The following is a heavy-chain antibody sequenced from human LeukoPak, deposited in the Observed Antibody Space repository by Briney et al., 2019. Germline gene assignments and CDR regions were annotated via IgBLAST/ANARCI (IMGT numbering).Heavy chain of an antibody. J-gene: IGHJ4*02. CDR2: INRASSTI. CDR1: GFTFSTYS. V-gene: IGHV3-48*01. D-gene: IGHD6-25*01. CDR3: ARDSGTSGADDY. Sequence: GGPLRLSCVASGFTFSTYSMTWVRQAPGKGLEWVSYINRASSTIYYADSVKGRFTISRDNAKNSLYLQMNSLRVEDTALYYCARDSGTSGADDYWGQGTLVTVSS.